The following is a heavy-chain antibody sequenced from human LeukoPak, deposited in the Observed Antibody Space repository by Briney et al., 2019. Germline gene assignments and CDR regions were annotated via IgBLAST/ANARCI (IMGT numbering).Heavy chain of an antibody. CDR1: GGSISSYY. CDR3: ARSRRRGSWTTSDAFDI. Sequence: SETLSLTCTVSGGSISSYYWSWIRQPPGKGLEWIGYIYYSGSTNYNPSLKSRVTISVDTSKNQFSLKLSSVTAADTAVYYCARSRRRGSWTTSDAFDIWGQGTMVTVSS. D-gene: IGHD6-13*01. J-gene: IGHJ3*02. CDR2: IYYSGST. V-gene: IGHV4-59*12.